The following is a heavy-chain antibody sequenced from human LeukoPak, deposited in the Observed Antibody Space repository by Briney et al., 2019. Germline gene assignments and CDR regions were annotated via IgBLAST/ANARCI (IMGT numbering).Heavy chain of an antibody. D-gene: IGHD3-10*01. V-gene: IGHV1-69*13. Sequence: ASVKVSRKASGCSFSSYAISWVRQAPGQGLEWMGGIIPIFGTANYAQKFQGRVTITADESTSTAYLELSSLRSEDTAVYYCARVRFFRGVLGNNWCDPWGQGTLVTVSS. CDR3: ARVRFFRGVLGNNWCDP. CDR1: GCSFSSYA. J-gene: IGHJ5*02. CDR2: IIPIFGTA.